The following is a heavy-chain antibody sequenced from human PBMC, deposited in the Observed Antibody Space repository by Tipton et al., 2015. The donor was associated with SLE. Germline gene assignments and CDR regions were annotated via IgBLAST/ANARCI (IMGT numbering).Heavy chain of an antibody. CDR3: ARQIGDNEGWGYFYFMDI. CDR2: ISYDGSA. V-gene: IGHV4-59*01. Sequence: TLSLTCTVSGGSFSNYHWIWIRQPPGKGLEWIGYISYDGSANSNPSLKSRVTISRDTSKNQFSLRLSSVTAADTAVYYCARQIGDNEGWGYFYFMDIWGTGASVTVSS. CDR1: GGSFSNYH. D-gene: IGHD3-16*01. J-gene: IGHJ6*03.